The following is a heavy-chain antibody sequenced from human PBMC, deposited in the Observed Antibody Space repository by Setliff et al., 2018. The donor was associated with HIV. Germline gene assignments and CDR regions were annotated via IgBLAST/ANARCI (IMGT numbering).Heavy chain of an antibody. CDR1: GYSFTAYQ. CDR2: INRDNGGI. Sequence: GASVNVSCKTFGYSFTAYQMHWLRQAPGQGLEWMGRINRDNGGIDYAQKFQGRVTVTRDTSINTAYMELSSLRYDDTAIYYCARSPGPYSGTTDYWGQGTLVTVSS. D-gene: IGHD1-26*01. CDR3: ARSPGPYSGTTDY. J-gene: IGHJ4*02. V-gene: IGHV1-2*06.